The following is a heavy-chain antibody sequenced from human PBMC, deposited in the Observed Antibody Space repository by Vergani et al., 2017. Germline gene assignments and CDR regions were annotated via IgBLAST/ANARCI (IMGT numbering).Heavy chain of an antibody. CDR2: SNADNGNT. V-gene: IGHV1-3*02. Sequence: QVQLVQSGAEVKKPGASVKVSCKASGYIFTDCAMHWVRQAPGQRLEWMGWSNADNGNTKYSQEFQDRVTITRDTSASTAYMELSSLRSEDMAVYYCARGSTNWDYFDYWGQGTLVTVSS. CDR3: ARGSTNWDYFDY. D-gene: IGHD1-26*01. J-gene: IGHJ4*02. CDR1: GYIFTDCA.